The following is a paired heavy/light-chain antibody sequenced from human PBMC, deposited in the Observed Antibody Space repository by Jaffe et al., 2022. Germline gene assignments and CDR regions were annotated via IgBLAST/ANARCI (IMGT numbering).Light chain of an antibody. J-gene: IGLJ1*01. Sequence: QSALTQPASVSGSPGQSITISCTGTSSDVGGYNYVSWYQQHPGKAPKLMIYDVSNRPSGVSNRFSGSKSGNTASLTISGLQAEDEADYYCSSYTSSSTEYVFGTGTKVTVL. CDR1: SSDVGGYNY. CDR2: DVS. V-gene: IGLV2-14*03. CDR3: SSYTSSSTEYV.
Heavy chain of an antibody. V-gene: IGHV4-61*02. CDR2: IYTSGST. Sequence: QVQLQESGPGLVKPSQTLSLTCTVSGGSISSGSYYWSWIRQPAGKGLEWIGRIYTSGSTNYNPSLKSRVTISVDTSKNQFSLKLSSVTAADTAVYYCARNLGRSYYDSSGYPYYYYYYMDVWGKGTTVTVSS. CDR1: GGSISSGSYY. D-gene: IGHD3-22*01. CDR3: ARNLGRSYYDSSGYPYYYYYYMDV. J-gene: IGHJ6*03.